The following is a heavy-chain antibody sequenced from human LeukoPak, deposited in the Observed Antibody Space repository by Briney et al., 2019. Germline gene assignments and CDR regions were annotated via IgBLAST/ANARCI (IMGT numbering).Heavy chain of an antibody. CDR1: GFSFSTYA. Sequence: GGSLRLSCATSGFSFSTYAMYWVRQAPGKGLEWVSTISGGVVTTYYADSVKGRFTISRDNSKNTVYLQMNSLRAEDTALYYCAKALYYYYYGMDVWGQGTTVTVSS. J-gene: IGHJ6*02. CDR3: AKALYYYYYGMDV. V-gene: IGHV3-23*01. CDR2: ISGGVVTT.